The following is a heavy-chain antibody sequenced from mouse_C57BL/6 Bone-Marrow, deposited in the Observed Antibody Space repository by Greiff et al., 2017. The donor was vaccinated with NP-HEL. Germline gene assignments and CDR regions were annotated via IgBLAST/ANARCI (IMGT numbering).Heavy chain of an antibody. Sequence: VQLQQPGAELVKPGASVKLSCKASGYTFTSYWMHWVKQRPGQGLEWIGMIHPNSGSTNYNEKFKSKATLTVDKSSSTAYMQLSSLTSEDSAVYYCARGGVTTPSYAMDYWGQGTSVTVSS. CDR2: IHPNSGST. CDR3: ARGGVTTPSYAMDY. V-gene: IGHV1-64*01. CDR1: GYTFTSYW. D-gene: IGHD2-3*01. J-gene: IGHJ4*01.